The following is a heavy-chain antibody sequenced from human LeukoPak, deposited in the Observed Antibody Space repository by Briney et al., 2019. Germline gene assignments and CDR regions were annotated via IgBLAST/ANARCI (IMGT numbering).Heavy chain of an antibody. J-gene: IGHJ5*02. CDR3: ARGRGDYVWGSYRSSWFDP. CDR2: INPNSGGT. CDR1: GYTFTGYY. Sequence: ASVKVSCKASGYTFTGYYMHWVRQAPGQGLEGMGWINPNSGGTNYAQKFQGRVTMTRDTSISTAYMEVSRLRPDDTAVYYCARGRGDYVWGSYRSSWFDPWGQGTLVTVSS. D-gene: IGHD3-16*02. V-gene: IGHV1-2*02.